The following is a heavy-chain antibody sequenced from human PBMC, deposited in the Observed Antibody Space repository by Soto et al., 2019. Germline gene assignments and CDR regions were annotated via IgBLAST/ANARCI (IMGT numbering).Heavy chain of an antibody. CDR1: GFTFSSYS. D-gene: IGHD3-16*01. V-gene: IGHV3-48*02. Sequence: EVQLVESGGGLVQPGGSLRLSCAASGFTFSSYSMSWVRQAPGKGLEWVSYISRSSSNIYYADSVRGRFTISRDDAKNSLYLQMNSLTDEDTDVYYCARRDDYGDYWGQGTLVTVSS. J-gene: IGHJ4*02. CDR3: ARRDDYGDY. CDR2: ISRSSSNI.